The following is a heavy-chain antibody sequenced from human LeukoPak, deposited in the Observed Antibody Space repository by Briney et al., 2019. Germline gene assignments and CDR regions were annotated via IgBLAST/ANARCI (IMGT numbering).Heavy chain of an antibody. CDR1: GFTFDNFW. Sequence: GGSLRLSCAASGFTFDNFWMSWVRQAPGKGLEWVANINKDGSEKYYVDSVEGRFTISRDNARNSLYLQMNSLRAEDTAVYYCGVVYWGRGTLVTVSS. V-gene: IGHV3-7*01. CDR2: INKDGSEK. CDR3: GVVY. J-gene: IGHJ4*02.